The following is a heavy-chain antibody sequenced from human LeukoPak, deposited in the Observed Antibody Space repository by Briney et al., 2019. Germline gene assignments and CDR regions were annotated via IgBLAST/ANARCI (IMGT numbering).Heavy chain of an antibody. V-gene: IGHV3-21*01. D-gene: IGHD5-18*01. CDR2: ISSSSSYI. CDR3: ARDRDTGHYYFDY. J-gene: IGHJ4*02. CDR1: GFTFSSYS. Sequence: PGGSLRLSCAASGFTFSSYSMNWVRQAPGKGLEWVSSISSSSSYIYYADSVKGRFTISRDNAKNSLYLQMNSLRAEDTAVYYCARDRDTGHYYFDYWGQGTLVTVSS.